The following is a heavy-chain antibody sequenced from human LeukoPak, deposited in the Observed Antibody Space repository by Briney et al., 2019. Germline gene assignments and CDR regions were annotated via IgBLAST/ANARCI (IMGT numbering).Heavy chain of an antibody. J-gene: IGHJ4*02. CDR2: IDSSGTI. CDR1: GFTFSDYF. CDR3: ATPDIAVAGKAFDY. D-gene: IGHD6-19*01. V-gene: IGHV3-11*01. Sequence: GGSLRLSCAASGFTFSDYFMSWIRQGPGKGLEWVSHIDSSGTIYYADSVKGRATISRDNAKNSLYLQINSLRAEDTAVYYCATPDIAVAGKAFDYWGQGTLVTVSS.